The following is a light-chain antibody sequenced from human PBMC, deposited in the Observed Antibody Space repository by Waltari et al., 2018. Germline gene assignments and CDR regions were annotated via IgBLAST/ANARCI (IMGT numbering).Light chain of an antibody. CDR3: QQSYSTPRRT. CDR1: QRISSY. Sequence: CQASQRISSYLNLYQQKPGKAPELLIYVASSMQSGVPSRFSGSVYATDFTLSISSLQPEGFATYYCQQSYSTPRRTSGQETKVEIK. J-gene: IGKJ1*01. CDR2: VAS. V-gene: IGKV1-39*01.